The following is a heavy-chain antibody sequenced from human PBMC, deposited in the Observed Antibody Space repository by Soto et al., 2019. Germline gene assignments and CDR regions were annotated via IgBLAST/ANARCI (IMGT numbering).Heavy chain of an antibody. J-gene: IGHJ4*02. CDR1: GGTFSSYA. D-gene: IGHD3-3*01. CDR2: IIPIFGTA. V-gene: IGHV1-69*06. CDR3: ARDRGYDFWRGSFDY. Sequence: SVKVSCKASGGTFSSYAISWVRQAPGQGLEWMGGIIPIFGTANYAQKFQGRVTITADKSTSTAYMELSSLRSEDTAVYYCARDRGYDFWRGSFDYWGQGTLVTVSS.